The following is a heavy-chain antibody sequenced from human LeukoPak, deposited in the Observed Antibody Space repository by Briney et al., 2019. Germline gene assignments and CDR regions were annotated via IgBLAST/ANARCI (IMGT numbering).Heavy chain of an antibody. D-gene: IGHD3-10*01. CDR2: IGTAGDT. CDR3: ARDPPGIGGYYGMDV. Sequence: GSLRLSCAASGFTFSSYDMHWVRQATGKGLEWVSAIGTAGDTYYPGSVKGRFTISRENAKNSLYLQMNSLRAGDTAVYYCARDPPGIGGYYGMDVWGQGTTVTVSS. CDR1: GFTFSSYD. J-gene: IGHJ6*02. V-gene: IGHV3-13*01.